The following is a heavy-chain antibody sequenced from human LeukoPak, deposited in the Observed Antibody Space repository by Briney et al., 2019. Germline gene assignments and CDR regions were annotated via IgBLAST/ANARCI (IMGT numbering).Heavy chain of an antibody. CDR2: ISSSGSTI. CDR1: GFTFSSYE. Sequence: PGGSLRLSCAASGFTFSSYEMNWVRQAPGKGLEWVSYISSSGSTIYYADSVKGRFTISRDNAKNSLYLQMNSLRAEDTAVYYCARGGQLWLHGYCDYWGQGTLVTVSS. CDR3: ARGGQLWLHGYCDY. D-gene: IGHD5-18*01. J-gene: IGHJ4*02. V-gene: IGHV3-48*03.